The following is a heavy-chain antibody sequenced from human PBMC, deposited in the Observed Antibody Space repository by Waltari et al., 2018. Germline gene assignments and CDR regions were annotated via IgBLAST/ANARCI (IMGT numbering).Heavy chain of an antibody. Sequence: QVQLQESGPGLVKPSETLSLTCTVSGGSISSYYWSWIRQPAGKGLEWIGRIHTSGSSKYEPSLMERVTLSVDTSKYQFSLELSSWTAADSAVYYCARGTGIITGTIWGYFDYWGQGTLVTVSS. CDR2: IHTSGSS. CDR3: ARGTGIITGTIWGYFDY. D-gene: IGHD1-20*01. V-gene: IGHV4-4*07. J-gene: IGHJ4*02. CDR1: GGSISSYY.